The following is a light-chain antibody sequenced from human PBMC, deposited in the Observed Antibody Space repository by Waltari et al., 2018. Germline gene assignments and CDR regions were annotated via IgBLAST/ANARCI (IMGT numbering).Light chain of an antibody. J-gene: IGKJ1*01. CDR3: QQYNSVPWT. CDR1: QGIRNH. CDR2: DVS. Sequence: DIQMTQSPSSLSASVGDRVTITCRASQGIRNHLAWYQQKPGNFPKLLVYDVSALEPGVPSRFSGSGSGTDFTLTISSLQAEDAATYFCQQYNSVPWTFGQGTKAEVK. V-gene: IGKV1-27*01.